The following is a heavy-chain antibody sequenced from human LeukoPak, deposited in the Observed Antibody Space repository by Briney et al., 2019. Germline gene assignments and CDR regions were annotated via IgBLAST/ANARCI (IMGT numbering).Heavy chain of an antibody. D-gene: IGHD1-1*01. CDR1: GGSISISNYL. CDR2: IYYSGST. CDR3: ARGLGESVQLDPYNWFDP. V-gene: IGHV4-61*01. Sequence: SETLSLTCTVSGGSISISNYLWTWIRQPPGKGLEWIGYIYYSGSTNYNPSLKSRVTISVDTSKNQFSLKLSSVTAADTAVYYCARGLGESVQLDPYNWFDPWGQGTLVTVSS. J-gene: IGHJ5*02.